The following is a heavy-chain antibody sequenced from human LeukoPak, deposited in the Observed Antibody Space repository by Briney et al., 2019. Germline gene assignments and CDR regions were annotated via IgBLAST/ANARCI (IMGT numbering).Heavy chain of an antibody. CDR1: GGSFSTYY. Sequence: SETLSLTCTVSGGSFSTYYWSWIRQPPGKGPEWIGYIYYSGSTDYNPSLKSRVTMSLDTSKNQFSLNLSSVTAADTAVYYCARAVITFGGAVAKGFDCWGQGTLVTVSS. D-gene: IGHD3-16*01. V-gene: IGHV4-59*01. J-gene: IGHJ4*02. CDR3: ARAVITFGGAVAKGFDC. CDR2: IYYSGST.